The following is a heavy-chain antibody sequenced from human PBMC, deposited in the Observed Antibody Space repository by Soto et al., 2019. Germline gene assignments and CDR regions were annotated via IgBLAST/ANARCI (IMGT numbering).Heavy chain of an antibody. CDR1: GFTFSSYA. CDR3: SHADYSYCMDV. Sequence: EVQLLESGGGLVQPGGSLRLSCAASGFTFSSYAISWVRQAPGKGVEWVSVISGSGISTYYGDSVKGRLTISRDNSKNIMYLQMNSLSAEDPAVYYCSHADYSYCMDVLGQGTTVTVSS. V-gene: IGHV3-23*01. J-gene: IGHJ6*02. CDR2: ISGSGIST.